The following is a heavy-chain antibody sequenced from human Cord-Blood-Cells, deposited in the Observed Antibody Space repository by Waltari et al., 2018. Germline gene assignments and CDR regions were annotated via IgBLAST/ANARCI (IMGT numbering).Heavy chain of an antibody. D-gene: IGHD5-12*01. CDR3: ARDSGYDYYYYYMDV. V-gene: IGHV1-69*01. CDR2: IIPIFGTA. Sequence: SSYAISWVRQAPGQGLEWMGGIIPIFGTANYAQKFQGRVTITADESTSTAYMELSSLRSEDTAVYYCARDSGYDYYYYYMDVWGKGTTVTVSS. J-gene: IGHJ6*03. CDR1: SSYA.